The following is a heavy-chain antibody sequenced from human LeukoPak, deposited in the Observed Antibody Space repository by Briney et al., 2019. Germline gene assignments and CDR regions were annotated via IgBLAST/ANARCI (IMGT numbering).Heavy chain of an antibody. V-gene: IGHV3-23*01. CDR3: AKGNCRGTSCYSDY. CDR1: GFTFSSYA. CDR2: ISGSGGST. J-gene: IGHJ4*02. Sequence: PGGSLRLSCAASGFTFSSYAMSWVRQAPGKGLEWVSLISGSGGSTYYADSVKGRFTISRDNSKNTLYLQMNSLRAEDTAVYYCAKGNCRGTSCYSDYWGQGTLVTVSS. D-gene: IGHD2-2*02.